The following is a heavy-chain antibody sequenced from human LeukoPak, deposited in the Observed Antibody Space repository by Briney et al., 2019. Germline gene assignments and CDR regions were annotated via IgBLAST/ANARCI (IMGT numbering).Heavy chain of an antibody. Sequence: SGTLSLTCAVSGGSISSSNWWRWVRQPPGKGLEWIGEIYHSGSTNYNPSLKSRVTISVDTSKNQFSLKLSSVTAADTAVYYCARQPGVTGEWWELPEYFDYWGQGTLVTVSS. V-gene: IGHV4-4*02. CDR2: IYHSGST. D-gene: IGHD1-26*01. J-gene: IGHJ4*02. CDR3: ARQPGVTGEWWELPEYFDY. CDR1: GGSISSSNW.